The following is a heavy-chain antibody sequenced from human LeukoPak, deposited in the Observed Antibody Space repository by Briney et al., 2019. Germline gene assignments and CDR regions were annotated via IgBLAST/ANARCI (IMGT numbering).Heavy chain of an antibody. CDR2: IYYSGSA. D-gene: IGHD5-12*01. CDR1: GGSSSSSSYY. J-gene: IGHJ2*01. CDR3: AVGGVRVDIVATTPYWYFDL. Sequence: SETLSLTCTVSGGSSSSSSYYWGWIRQHPGKGLEWIGYIYYSGSAYYNPSLKSRVTISVDTSKNQFSLKLSSVTAADTAVYYCAVGGVRVDIVATTPYWYFDLWGRGTLVTVSS. V-gene: IGHV4-31*03.